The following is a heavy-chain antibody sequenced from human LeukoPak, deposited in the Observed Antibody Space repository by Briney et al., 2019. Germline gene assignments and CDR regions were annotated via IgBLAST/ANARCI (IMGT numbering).Heavy chain of an antibody. V-gene: IGHV3-64D*06. CDR2: IGGDGRNT. D-gene: IGHD1-26*01. CDR1: GFTFSRST. J-gene: IGHJ4*02. CDR3: VKDLSGTYSFDY. Sequence: GESLRLSCSASGFTFSRSTMHWVRQAPGKGLDYVSAIGGDGRNTYYADSVKGRFTISRDNSKNTLFLQMSSLRAEDTAVYYCVKDLSGTYSFDYWGQGTLVTVSS.